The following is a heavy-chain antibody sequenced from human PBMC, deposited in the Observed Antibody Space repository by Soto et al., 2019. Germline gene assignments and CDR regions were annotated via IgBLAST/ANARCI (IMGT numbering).Heavy chain of an antibody. Sequence: QIQLVQFGPEVKKPGTPVKVSCKASGFTFSSSGIHWVRQARGQRLEWIGWIVVGSGNTNYAQKFQERVTITRDVSANTAYMELTSLRSEDTAVYYCAADLAPPDPYNWFEPWCQGTLVTVSS. V-gene: IGHV1-58*02. CDR2: IVVGSGNT. CDR1: GFTFSSSG. J-gene: IGHJ5*02. CDR3: AADLAPPDPYNWFEP. D-gene: IGHD3-16*01.